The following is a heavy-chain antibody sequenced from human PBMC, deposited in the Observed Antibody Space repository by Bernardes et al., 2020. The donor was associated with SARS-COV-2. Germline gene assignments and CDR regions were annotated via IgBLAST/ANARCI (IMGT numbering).Heavy chain of an antibody. CDR3: TTCRGIVGAHYFDS. D-gene: IGHD1-26*01. V-gene: IGHV3-15*01. Sequence: GGSLRLSCAASGFTFSNAWMTWVRQIPGKGLEWVGGIKSRADDGTTEIGESMKGRFTLLRDDSKSTVYLQMSSLKVEDTAVYYCTTCRGIVGAHYFDSWGRGVEVTVSS. CDR2: IKSRADDGTT. J-gene: IGHJ4*02. CDR1: GFTFSNAW.